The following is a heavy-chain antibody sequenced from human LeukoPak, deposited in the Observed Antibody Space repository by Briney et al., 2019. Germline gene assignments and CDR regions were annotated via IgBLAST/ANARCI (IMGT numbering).Heavy chain of an antibody. CDR2: INRSGST. CDR1: GGSFSGYY. V-gene: IGHV4-34*01. Sequence: SETLSLTCAVYGGSFSGYYWSWIRQPPGKGLEWIGEINRSGSTNYNPSLKSRVTISVDTSKNQFSLKLSSVTAADTAVYYCAREVVVVVTAIFSSYYYYGMDVWGQGTTVTVSS. CDR3: AREVVVVVTAIFSSYYYYGMDV. J-gene: IGHJ6*02. D-gene: IGHD2-21*02.